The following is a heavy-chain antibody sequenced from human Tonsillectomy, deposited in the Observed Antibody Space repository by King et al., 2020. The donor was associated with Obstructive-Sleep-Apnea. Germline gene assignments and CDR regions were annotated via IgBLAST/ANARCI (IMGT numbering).Heavy chain of an antibody. Sequence: VQLQESGPGLVKPSETLSLTCIVSGVSISAYYWNWIRQPPGKGLEGIGYIHYSGGTNYNPSLKCRVTISLDTSKKQLSLKLSSVTAAATAMYYCASTQQWQVHACWGQGTLVTVSS. CDR1: GVSISAYY. D-gene: IGHD6-19*01. CDR2: IHYSGGT. CDR3: ASTQQWQVHAC. V-gene: IGHV4-59*01. J-gene: IGHJ4*02.